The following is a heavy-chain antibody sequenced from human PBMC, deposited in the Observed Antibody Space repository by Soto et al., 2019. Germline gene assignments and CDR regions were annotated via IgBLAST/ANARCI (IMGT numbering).Heavy chain of an antibody. CDR1: GGTFSSYA. J-gene: IGHJ4*02. CDR3: ARAPYYDFWSGSDY. CDR2: IIPIFGTA. Sequence: GASVKVSCKASGGTFSSYAISWVRQAPGQGLEWMGGIIPIFGTANYAQKFQGRVTITADESTSTAYMELSSLRSEDTAVYYCARAPYYDFWSGSDYWGQGTLVTVSS. D-gene: IGHD3-3*01. V-gene: IGHV1-69*13.